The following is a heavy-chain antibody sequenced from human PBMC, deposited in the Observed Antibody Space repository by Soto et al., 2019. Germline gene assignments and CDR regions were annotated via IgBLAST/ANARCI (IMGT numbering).Heavy chain of an antibody. Sequence: ASVKVSCKASGYTFTSYQIHWVRQAPGQRLEWMGMINTSGGSTIYVQKFQGRVTMTRDTSTSTVYFELSSLRSEDTAVYYCARDRDCSGGACYNYFAYWGQ. CDR2: INTSGGST. J-gene: IGHJ4*01. CDR3: ARDRDCSGGACYNYFAY. V-gene: IGHV1-46*01. D-gene: IGHD2-15*01. CDR1: GYTFTSYQ.